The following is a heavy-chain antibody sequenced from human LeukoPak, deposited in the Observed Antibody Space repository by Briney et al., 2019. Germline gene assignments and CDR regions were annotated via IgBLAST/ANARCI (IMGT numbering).Heavy chain of an antibody. Sequence: SVKVSCKASGGTFSSYAISWVRQAPGQGLEWMGRIIPILGIANYAQKFQGRVTITADKSTSTAYMELSSLRSEDTAVYYCARPLTESGTQHYYYGIDVWGQGTTVTVSS. V-gene: IGHV1-69*04. CDR1: GGTFSSYA. D-gene: IGHD1-26*01. CDR3: ARPLTESGTQHYYYGIDV. J-gene: IGHJ6*02. CDR2: IIPILGIA.